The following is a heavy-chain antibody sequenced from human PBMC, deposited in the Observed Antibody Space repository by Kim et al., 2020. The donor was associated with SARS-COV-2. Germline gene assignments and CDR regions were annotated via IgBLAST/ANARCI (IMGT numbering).Heavy chain of an antibody. Sequence: SEPLSLTCTVSGGSISSSDYYWGWIRQPPGKGLEWIGSIYYTGTTYYNPSLKSRVTISVDTSKNQFSLKLSSVTDATVYYCARHGCTGGVFYFDPLGQGT. CDR1: GGSISSSDYY. CDR2: IYYTGTT. V-gene: IGHV4-39*01. D-gene: IGHD2-8*02. J-gene: IGHJ5*02. CDR3: ARHGCTGGVFYFDP.